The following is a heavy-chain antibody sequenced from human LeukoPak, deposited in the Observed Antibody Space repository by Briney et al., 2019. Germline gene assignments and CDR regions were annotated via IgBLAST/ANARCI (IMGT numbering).Heavy chain of an antibody. CDR3: VTGGFGDRYFFYY. D-gene: IGHD3-10*01. V-gene: IGHV4-34*01. CDR1: GGSFSGYY. J-gene: IGHJ4*02. CDR2: IHHSGST. Sequence: SETLSLTCAVYGGSFSGYYWSWIRQPPGKGLEWIGEIHHSGSTNYNPSLKSRVTISVDTSKNQFSLRLSSVAAADTAVYYCVTGGFGDRYFFYYWGQGIQVTVSS.